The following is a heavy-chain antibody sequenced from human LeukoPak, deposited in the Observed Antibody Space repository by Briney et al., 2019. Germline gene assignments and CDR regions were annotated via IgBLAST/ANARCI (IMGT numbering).Heavy chain of an antibody. V-gene: IGHV4-59*01. CDR3: ARVGYSYGPLDY. D-gene: IGHD5-18*01. CDR1: GGSISSYY. CDR2: IYYSGST. J-gene: IGHJ4*02. Sequence: SGTLSLTCTVSGGSISSYYWSWIRQPPGKGLEWIGYIYYSGSTNYNPSLKSRVTISVDTSKNQFSLKLSSVAAADTAVYYCARVGYSYGPLDYWGQGTLVTVSS.